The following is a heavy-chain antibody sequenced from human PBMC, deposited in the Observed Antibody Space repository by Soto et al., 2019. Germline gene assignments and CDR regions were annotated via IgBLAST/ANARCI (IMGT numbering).Heavy chain of an antibody. D-gene: IGHD1-1*01. CDR3: AASDSITTTGDY. CDR1: GYTFIAYY. CDR2: VNPNRGGT. Sequence: QVQLVQSGAEVKKPGASVKVSCKASGYTFIAYYIHWVRQAHGQGLEWMGWVNPNRGGTSYAQKFQDRVTMTRDTSISTAYMELSRLSSDDTAVYYCAASDSITTTGDYWGQGTLVIVSS. V-gene: IGHV1-2*02. J-gene: IGHJ4*02.